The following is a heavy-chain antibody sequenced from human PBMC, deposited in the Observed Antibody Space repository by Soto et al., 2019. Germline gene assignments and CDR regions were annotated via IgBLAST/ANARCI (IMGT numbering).Heavy chain of an antibody. V-gene: IGHV1-3*01. CDR3: ARGPGGPDGPGDY. CDR1: GYTFTSYA. J-gene: IGHJ4*02. D-gene: IGHD3-10*01. CDR2: INAGNGNT. Sequence: ASVKVSCKASGYTFTSYAMHWVRQAPGQRLEWMGWINAGNGNTKYSQKFQGRVTITRDTSASTAYMELSSLRSEDTAVYYCARGPGGPDGPGDYWGQGTLDIVYS.